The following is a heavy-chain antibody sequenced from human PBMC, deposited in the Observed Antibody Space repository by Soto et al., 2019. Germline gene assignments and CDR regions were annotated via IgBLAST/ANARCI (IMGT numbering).Heavy chain of an antibody. CDR1: GFTFSSYE. CDR3: ARDQRWLQSRGGFDY. Sequence: EVQLVESGGGLVQPGGSLRLSCAASGFTFSSYEMNWVRQAPGKGLEWVSYISSSGSTIYYADSVKGRFTISRDNAKNSLYLQMNSLRAEDTAVYYCARDQRWLQSRGGFDYWGQGTLVTVSS. V-gene: IGHV3-48*03. D-gene: IGHD5-12*01. J-gene: IGHJ4*02. CDR2: ISSSGSTI.